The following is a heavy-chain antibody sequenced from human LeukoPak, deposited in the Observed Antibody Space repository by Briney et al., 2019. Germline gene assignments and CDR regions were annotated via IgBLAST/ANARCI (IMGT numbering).Heavy chain of an antibody. V-gene: IGHV5-51*01. CDR1: GYSFTSYW. Sequence: GESLNISGMCSGYSFTSYWIGWVRQMPGKGVEWMGISYRGDSDNRYSPPFQDQVTISAAKSIRTAYLKWSSMKSSDTAMYYCARGAGLGELLGYYGMDVWGQRATVTAS. J-gene: IGHJ6*02. CDR3: ARGAGLGELLGYYGMDV. D-gene: IGHD3-10*01. CDR2: SYRGDSDN.